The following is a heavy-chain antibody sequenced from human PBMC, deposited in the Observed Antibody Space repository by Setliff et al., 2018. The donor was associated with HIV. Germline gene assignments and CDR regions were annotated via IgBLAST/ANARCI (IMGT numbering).Heavy chain of an antibody. CDR3: AKRIAYSSPAAYFDY. CDR2: ISDSGDNT. D-gene: IGHD6-13*01. J-gene: IGHJ4*02. CDR1: GFTFNNYG. Sequence: PGGSLRLSCAASGFTFNNYGLTWVRQAAGKGLEWVSSISDSGDNTYYADSVKGRFTISRDNSKNILYLQMTSLRAEDAAVYYCAKRIAYSSPAAYFDYWGQGTLVTVSS. V-gene: IGHV3-23*01.